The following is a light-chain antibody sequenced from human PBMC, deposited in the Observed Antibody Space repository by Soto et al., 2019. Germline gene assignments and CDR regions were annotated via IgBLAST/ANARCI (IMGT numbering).Light chain of an antibody. J-gene: IGKJ4*01. Sequence: EIVLTQSPGTLSLSPGERATLSCRASQSVTSSYLAWYQQKPGQAPRLLIYAASSRATGIPARFSGSGSGTDFTLTISRLELEDFAVYYCQQYGYSATFGGGTKVEIK. CDR3: QQYGYSAT. CDR2: AAS. V-gene: IGKV3-20*01. CDR1: QSVTSSY.